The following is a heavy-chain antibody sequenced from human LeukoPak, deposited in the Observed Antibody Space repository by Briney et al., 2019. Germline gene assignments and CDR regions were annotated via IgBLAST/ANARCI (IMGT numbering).Heavy chain of an antibody. J-gene: IGHJ4*02. D-gene: IGHD6-13*01. V-gene: IGHV4-34*01. Sequence: KPSETLSRTCAVYGGSFSGYYWSWIRQPPGKGLEWIGEINHSGSTNYNPSLKSRVTISVDTSKNQFSLKLSSVTAADTAVYYCARGTEISRDGGRGFDYWGQGTLVTVSS. CDR3: ARGTEISRDGGRGFDY. CDR1: GGSFSGYY. CDR2: INHSGST.